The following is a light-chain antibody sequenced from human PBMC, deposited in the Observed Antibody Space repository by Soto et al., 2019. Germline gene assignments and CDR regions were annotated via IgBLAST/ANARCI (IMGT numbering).Light chain of an antibody. CDR3: QHYNNWLAT. CDR2: AAS. V-gene: IGKV3-15*01. Sequence: EVVITHSPATLSVSPGDKVSLSCSANQTISNMLAWYQQKPGQAPRLLIYAASTRATGVSARFSGSGSGTEFTLTISSLQSEDFTIYYCQHYNNWLATFGGGTKVDIK. CDR1: QTISNM. J-gene: IGKJ4*01.